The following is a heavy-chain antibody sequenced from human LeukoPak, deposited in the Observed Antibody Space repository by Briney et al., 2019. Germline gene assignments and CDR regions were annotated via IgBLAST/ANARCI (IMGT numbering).Heavy chain of an antibody. CDR3: ARAMIVVVKYFDY. CDR2: IYYSGST. J-gene: IGHJ4*02. V-gene: IGHV4-39*07. Sequence: SETLSLTCTVSGGSISSSSYYWGWIRQPPGKGLEWIGSIYYSGSTYYNPSLKSRVTISADTSKNQFSLKLSSVTAADTAVYYCARAMIVVVKYFDYWGQGTLVTVSS. D-gene: IGHD3-22*01. CDR1: GGSISSSSYY.